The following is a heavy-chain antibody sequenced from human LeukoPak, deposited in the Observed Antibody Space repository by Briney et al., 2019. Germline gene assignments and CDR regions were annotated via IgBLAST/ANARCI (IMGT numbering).Heavy chain of an antibody. CDR1: RFTFSSYS. CDR2: ISSSSSYI. D-gene: IGHD1-14*01. J-gene: IGHJ3*01. V-gene: IGHV3-21*01. CDR3: VVVVEPPDSDGFDV. Sequence: PGGSLRLSCAASRFTFSSYSMNWVRQAPGKGLEWVSSISSSSSYIYYADSVKGRFTISRDNARNTLSLQMNSLTIEDTAVYYCVVVVEPPDSDGFDVWGQGTMITVSS.